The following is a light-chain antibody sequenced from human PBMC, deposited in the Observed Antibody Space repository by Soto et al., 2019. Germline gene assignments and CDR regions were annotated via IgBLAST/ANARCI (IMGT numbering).Light chain of an antibody. Sequence: EVVLTQSPATLSLSPGERATLSCRASQTVGGHFAWYQQKPGQAPRLLISETSNRATGIPGRFSGSGSGTDFTLTISRLEPEDFAVYYCHQYVSSWTFGQGTKVDIK. CDR2: ETS. J-gene: IGKJ1*01. CDR1: QTVGGH. CDR3: HQYVSSWT. V-gene: IGKV3-11*01.